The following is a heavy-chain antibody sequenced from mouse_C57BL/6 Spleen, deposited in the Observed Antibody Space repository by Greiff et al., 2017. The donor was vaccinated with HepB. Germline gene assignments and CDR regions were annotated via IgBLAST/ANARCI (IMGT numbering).Heavy chain of an antibody. CDR1: GYAFSSYW. CDR3: ARGGPFAY. V-gene: IGHV1-80*01. CDR2: IYSGDGDT. J-gene: IGHJ3*01. Sequence: VQLQQSGAELVKPGASVKISCKASGYAFSSYWMNWVKQRSGKGLEWLVQIYSGDGDTNYNGKFMGMASMTADKSSSTAYMQLSGLTSEYSAVYFCARGGPFAYRGQGTLVTVPA. D-gene: IGHD3-3*01.